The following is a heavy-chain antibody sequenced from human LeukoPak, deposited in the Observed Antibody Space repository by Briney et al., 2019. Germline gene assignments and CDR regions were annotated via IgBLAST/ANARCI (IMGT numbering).Heavy chain of an antibody. D-gene: IGHD6-25*01. CDR1: GGSISGSRT. CDR3: ARVLTAAGLDF. CDR2: THSDGRT. J-gene: IGHJ4*02. Sequence: SETLSLTCRVSGGSISGSRTWGWVRQAPGKGLEWIGNTHSDGRTAPNPSLRSRVTLSLDTSTNQFSLKMNSVTAADTALYYCARVLTAAGLDFWGQGILVSVSS. V-gene: IGHV4-39*07.